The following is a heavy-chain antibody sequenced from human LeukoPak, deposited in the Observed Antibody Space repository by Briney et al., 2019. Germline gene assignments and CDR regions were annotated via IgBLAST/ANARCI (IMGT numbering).Heavy chain of an antibody. CDR3: ARGSPYYYYGMDV. CDR1: GFTVSSNY. J-gene: IGHJ6*02. Sequence: GGSLRLSCAASGFTVSSNYMSWVRQAPGKGLEWVSVIYSGGSTYYADSVKGRFTIFRHNSKNTLYLQMNSLRAEDTAVYYCARGSPYYYYGMDVWGQGTTVTVSS. CDR2: IYSGGST. V-gene: IGHV3-53*04.